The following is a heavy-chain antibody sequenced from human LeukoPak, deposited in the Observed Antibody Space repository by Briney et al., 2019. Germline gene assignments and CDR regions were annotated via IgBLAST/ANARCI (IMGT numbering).Heavy chain of an antibody. J-gene: IGHJ4*02. CDR3: ARGGGTSGFDY. V-gene: IGHV1-2*02. Sequence: ASVKVSCTASGYIFTGQYLHWVRQAPGQGLEWMGWINPNSGDTNYAQKFQGRVTMTTDTSISTAYMELSRLRSDDTAVYYCARGGGTSGFDYWGQGTLVTVSS. CDR1: GYIFTGQY. CDR2: INPNSGDT. D-gene: IGHD4-23*01.